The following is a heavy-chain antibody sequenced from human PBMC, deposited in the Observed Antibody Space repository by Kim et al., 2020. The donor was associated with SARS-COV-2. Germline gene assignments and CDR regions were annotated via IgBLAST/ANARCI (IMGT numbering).Heavy chain of an antibody. CDR1: GFTFSSYW. CDR3: ARDLGGSLLWFGDPGFYYGMDV. D-gene: IGHD3-10*01. V-gene: IGHV3-7*03. Sequence: GGSLRLSCAASGFTFSSYWMSWVRQAPGKGLEWVANIKQDGSEKYYVDSVKGRFTISRDNAKNSMYLQMNSLRAEDTAVYYCARDLGGSLLWFGDPGFYYGMDVWGQGTTVTVSS. CDR2: IKQDGSEK. J-gene: IGHJ6*02.